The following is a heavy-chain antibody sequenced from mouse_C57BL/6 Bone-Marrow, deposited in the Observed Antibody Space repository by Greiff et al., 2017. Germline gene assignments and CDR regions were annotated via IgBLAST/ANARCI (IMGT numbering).Heavy chain of an antibody. Sequence: QVQLKQPGAELVKPGASVKLSCKASGYTFTSYWMQWVKQRPGQGLEWIGEIDPSDSYTNYNQKFKGKATLTVDPSSSTAYMQLSSLTSEDSAVYYCASPTAQATWAWFAYWGQGTLVTVSA. D-gene: IGHD3-2*02. CDR3: ASPTAQATWAWFAY. J-gene: IGHJ3*01. CDR2: IDPSDSYT. V-gene: IGHV1-50*01. CDR1: GYTFTSYW.